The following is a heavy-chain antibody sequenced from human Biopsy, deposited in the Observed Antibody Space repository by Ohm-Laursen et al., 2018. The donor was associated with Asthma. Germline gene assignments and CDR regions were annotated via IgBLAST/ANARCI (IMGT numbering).Heavy chain of an antibody. J-gene: IGHJ4*02. D-gene: IGHD3-16*01. CDR2: SSYSGFR. CDR3: ARDQGDSKFDY. CDR1: GGSINSDY. V-gene: IGHV4-59*01. Sequence: SETLSLTCTFSGGSINSDYWSWIRQPPGKGLEWIGLSSYSGFRKYNPSLKSRVTISVDTSKNQLSLNLTSVIAADTVVYYCARDQGDSKFDYWGQGILVTVSS.